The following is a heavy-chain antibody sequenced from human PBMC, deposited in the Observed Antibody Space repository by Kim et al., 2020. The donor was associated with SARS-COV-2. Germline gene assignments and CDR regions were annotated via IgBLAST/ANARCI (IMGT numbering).Heavy chain of an antibody. J-gene: IGHJ3*02. CDR3: ARVGSPAGAFDI. Sequence: AGSVKGRFTNYRDNAKNTLYLKMNSLRAEDTAVFYCARVGSPAGAFDIWGQGTMVTVSS. V-gene: IGHV3-74*01. D-gene: IGHD1-26*01.